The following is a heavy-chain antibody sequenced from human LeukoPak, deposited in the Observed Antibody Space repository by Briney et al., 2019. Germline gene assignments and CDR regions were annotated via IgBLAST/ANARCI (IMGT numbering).Heavy chain of an antibody. CDR1: GFTFSNAW. Sequence: GGSLRLSCAASGFTFSNAWMSWVRQAPGKGLEWVGRIKSKTDGGTTDYAAPVKGRFTISRDDSKNTLYLQMNSLKTEDTAVYYCTIDLTCSSTSCYKDYWGQGTLVTVSS. CDR2: IKSKTDGGTT. CDR3: TIDLTCSSTSCYKDY. J-gene: IGHJ4*02. D-gene: IGHD2-2*02. V-gene: IGHV3-15*01.